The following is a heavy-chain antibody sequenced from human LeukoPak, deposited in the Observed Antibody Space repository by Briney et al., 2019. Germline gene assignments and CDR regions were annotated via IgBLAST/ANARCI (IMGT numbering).Heavy chain of an antibody. Sequence: GGSLRLSCAASGFTFSSYWMSWVRQAPGKGLEWVANIKQDGSEKYYVDSMKGRFTISRDNAKNSLYLQMNSLRAEDTAVYYCARDPGTRYYYYGMDVWGQGTTVTVSS. CDR3: ARDPGTRYYYYGMDV. CDR2: IKQDGSEK. J-gene: IGHJ6*02. V-gene: IGHV3-7*03. CDR1: GFTFSSYW. D-gene: IGHD1-1*01.